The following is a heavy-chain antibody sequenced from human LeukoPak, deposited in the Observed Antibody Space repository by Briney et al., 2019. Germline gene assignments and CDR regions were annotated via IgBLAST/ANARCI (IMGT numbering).Heavy chain of an antibody. J-gene: IGHJ3*02. CDR2: IYTSGST. D-gene: IGHD2-15*01. CDR1: GGSISSGSYY. V-gene: IGHV4-61*02. Sequence: SETLSLTCTVSGGSISSGSYYWSWIRQPAGKGLEWIGRIYTSGSTNYNPSLKSRVTISVDTSKNQFSLKLSSVTAADTAVYYCARDSVVVLAATWRGAFDIWGQGTMVTVSS. CDR3: ARDSVVVLAATWRGAFDI.